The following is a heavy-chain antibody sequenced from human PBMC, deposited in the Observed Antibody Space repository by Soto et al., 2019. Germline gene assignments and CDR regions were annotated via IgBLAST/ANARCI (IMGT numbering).Heavy chain of an antibody. V-gene: IGHV3-13*01. CDR3: ARDDTAYGMSRLDS. D-gene: IGHD5-12*01. J-gene: IGHJ4*02. CDR1: GFTFSSYD. Sequence: PGGSLRLSCAASGFTFSSYDFHWVRQPPGEGLEWVSAIGTGGDTYYQVSVKGRFTISRENAENSVYLQMNSLRAEDTAVYYCARDDTAYGMSRLDSWGQGILVTVSS. CDR2: IGTGGDT.